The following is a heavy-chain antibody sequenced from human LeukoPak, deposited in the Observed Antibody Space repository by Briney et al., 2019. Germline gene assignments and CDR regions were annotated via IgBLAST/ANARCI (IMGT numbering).Heavy chain of an antibody. Sequence: QSGGSLRLSCAASGFDFSDHGMHWVRQAPGKGLEWVAVISRHGSTKIYAASVKGRFTISRDNSKNTMYLQMDSLRPEDTAVYFCAKQMAVDYFDYWGQGTLVTVSS. J-gene: IGHJ4*02. CDR3: AKQMAVDYFDY. CDR1: GFDFSDHG. V-gene: IGHV3-30*18. D-gene: IGHD5-24*01. CDR2: ISRHGSTK.